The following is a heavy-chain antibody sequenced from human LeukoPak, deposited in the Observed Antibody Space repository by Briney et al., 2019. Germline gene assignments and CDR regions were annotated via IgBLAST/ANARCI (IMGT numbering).Heavy chain of an antibody. J-gene: IGHJ5*02. Sequence: SETLSLTCTVSSGSISSYYWSWIRQPPGKGLEWIGYIYYSGSTNYNPSLKSRVTISVDTSKNQFSLKLSSVTAADTAVYYCARIDCSGGSCYPNWFDPWGQGTLVTVSS. D-gene: IGHD2-15*01. V-gene: IGHV4-59*01. CDR2: IYYSGST. CDR3: ARIDCSGGSCYPNWFDP. CDR1: SGSISSYY.